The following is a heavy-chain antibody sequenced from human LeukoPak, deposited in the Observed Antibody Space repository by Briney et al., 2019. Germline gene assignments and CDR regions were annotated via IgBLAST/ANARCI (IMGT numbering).Heavy chain of an antibody. Sequence: SVKVSCKASGGTFSSYAISWVRQAPGQGLEWMGRIIPIFGIANYAQKFQGRVTITADKSTSTAYMELSSLRSEDTAVYNCARLLVDTANKFAEHYFDYWGQGTLVTVSS. D-gene: IGHD5-18*01. V-gene: IGHV1-69*04. CDR3: ARLLVDTANKFAEHYFDY. J-gene: IGHJ4*02. CDR2: IIPIFGIA. CDR1: GGTFSSYA.